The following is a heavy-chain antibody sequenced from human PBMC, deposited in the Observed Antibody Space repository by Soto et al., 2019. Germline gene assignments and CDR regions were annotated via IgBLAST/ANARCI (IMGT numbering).Heavy chain of an antibody. CDR1: GFTVSSNY. J-gene: IGHJ1*01. D-gene: IGHD6-19*01. V-gene: IGHV3-66*01. CDR3: ARDRIAVAGNPEYFQH. Sequence: LRLSCAASGFTVSSNYMSWVRQAPGKGLEWVSVIYSGGSTYYADSVKGRFTISRDNSKNTLYLQMNSLRAEDTAVYYCARDRIAVAGNPEYFQHWGQGTLVTVSS. CDR2: IYSGGST.